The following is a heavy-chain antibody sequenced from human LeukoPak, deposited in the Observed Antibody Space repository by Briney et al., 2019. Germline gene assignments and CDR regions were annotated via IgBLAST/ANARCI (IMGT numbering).Heavy chain of an antibody. J-gene: IGHJ4*02. CDR2: ISDSGGDT. V-gene: IGHV3-23*01. Sequence: PGGSLRLSCAASGFSFSSHAMNWVRQAPGKGLEWVSVISDSGGDTYYADSVKGRFTISRDNSKNTLYLQMNSLRAEDTALYYCAKRYCTGGSCWLMDYWGQGTLVTVTS. D-gene: IGHD2-15*01. CDR3: AKRYCTGGSCWLMDY. CDR1: GFSFSSHA.